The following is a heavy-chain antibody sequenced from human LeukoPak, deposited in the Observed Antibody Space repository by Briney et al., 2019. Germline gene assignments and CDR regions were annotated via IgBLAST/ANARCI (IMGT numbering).Heavy chain of an antibody. Sequence: PSETLSLTCTVSGGSISSYYWSWIRQPPGKGLEWIGYIYYRVTSDYNPSLKSRVTMSVDMSTRQISLKLSSVTAADTAVYYCARAVGGDDSGSLWGPGTLVTVSS. CDR3: ARAVGGDDSGSL. CDR2: IYYRVTS. D-gene: IGHD3-10*01. CDR1: GGSISSYY. J-gene: IGHJ4*02. V-gene: IGHV4-59*01.